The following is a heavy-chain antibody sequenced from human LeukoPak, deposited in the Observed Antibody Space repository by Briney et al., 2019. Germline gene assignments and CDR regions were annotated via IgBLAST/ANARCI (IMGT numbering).Heavy chain of an antibody. Sequence: PSETLSLTCTVSGGSISSYYWSWIRQPPGKGLEWIGYIYYSGSTNYNPSLKSRVTISVDTSKNQFSLKLSSVTAADTAVYYCARPYGARGYWYFDLWGRGTLVTVSS. CDR3: ARPYGARGYWYFDL. CDR1: GGSISSYY. CDR2: IYYSGST. D-gene: IGHD3-10*01. J-gene: IGHJ2*01. V-gene: IGHV4-59*01.